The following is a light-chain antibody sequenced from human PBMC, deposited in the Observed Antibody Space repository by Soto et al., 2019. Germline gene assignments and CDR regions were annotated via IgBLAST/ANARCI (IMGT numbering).Light chain of an antibody. CDR2: EVS. CDR1: SSDVGGYNY. V-gene: IGLV2-14*01. CDR3: SSYTSGSTYV. J-gene: IGLJ1*01. Sequence: QSALTQPASVSGSPGQSIPISCTGTSSDVGGYNYVSWYQQYPGKAPKLMIYEVSNRPSGVSTRFSGSKSGNTASLTISGLQTEDEADYYCSSYTSGSTYVFGTGTKVTVL.